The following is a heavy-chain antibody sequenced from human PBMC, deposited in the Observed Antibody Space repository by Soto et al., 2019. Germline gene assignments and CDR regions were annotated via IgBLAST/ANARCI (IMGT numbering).Heavy chain of an antibody. Sequence: GGSLRLSCAASGFTFDDYALHWVRQAPGKGLEWVSSISWNSGYIDYADSVRGRFTISRDNAKNSLYLQMNSLRAEDTALYFCAREIPVGATAYRYFDHWGRGTLVTVSS. CDR1: GFTFDDYA. V-gene: IGHV3-9*01. D-gene: IGHD3-16*01. J-gene: IGHJ4*02. CDR3: AREIPVGATAYRYFDH. CDR2: ISWNSGYI.